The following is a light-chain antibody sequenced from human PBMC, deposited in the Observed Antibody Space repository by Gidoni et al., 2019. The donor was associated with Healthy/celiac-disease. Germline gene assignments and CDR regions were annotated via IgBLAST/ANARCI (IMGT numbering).Light chain of an antibody. CDR3: QQYGSSPPYT. Sequence: MVLTQSPGTLSLSPGERATLSCRASQSVSSSYLAWYQQKPGQAPRLLIYGASSRATGIPDRFSGSGSGTVFTLTISRLEPEDFAVYYCQQYGSSPPYTFGQGTKLEIQ. CDR1: QSVSSSY. J-gene: IGKJ2*01. V-gene: IGKV3-20*01. CDR2: GAS.